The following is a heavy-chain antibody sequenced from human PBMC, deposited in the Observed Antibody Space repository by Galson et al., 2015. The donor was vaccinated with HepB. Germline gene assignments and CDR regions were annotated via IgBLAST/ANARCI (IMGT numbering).Heavy chain of an antibody. J-gene: IGHJ1*01. V-gene: IGHV1-46*01. D-gene: IGHD3-22*01. CDR3: ARIPEPYYYDSSGYYSEYFQH. Sequence: SVKVSCKASGYTFTSYYMHWVRQAPGQGLEWMGIINPSGGSTSYAQKFQGRVTMTRDTSTSTVYMELSSLRSEDTAVYYCARIPEPYYYDSSGYYSEYFQHWGQGTLVTVSS. CDR2: INPSGGST. CDR1: GYTFTSYY.